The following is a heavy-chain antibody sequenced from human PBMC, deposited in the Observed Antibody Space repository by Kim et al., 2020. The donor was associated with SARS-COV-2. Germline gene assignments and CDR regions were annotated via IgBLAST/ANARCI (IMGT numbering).Heavy chain of an antibody. J-gene: IGHJ5*02. D-gene: IGHD3-10*01. CDR2: ITWDRSTI. CDR3: AKDIVIRGGRWDALGS. V-gene: IGHV3-9*01. Sequence: GGSLRLSCAASGFTFDDYSMHWVRRSPGKGLEWVAGITWDRSTIGYADSLRGRFTISRDNAKNSLYLQMKSLRAEDTALYYCAKDIVIRGGRWDALGSWGQGPLVTVSS. CDR1: GFTFDDYS.